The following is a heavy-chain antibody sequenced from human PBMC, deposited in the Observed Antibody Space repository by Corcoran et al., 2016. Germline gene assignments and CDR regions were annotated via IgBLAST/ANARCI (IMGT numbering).Heavy chain of an antibody. CDR2: IYYSGST. J-gene: IGHJ4*02. CDR3: ASLLGGYNQGGYYFDY. Sequence: QVQLQESGPGLVKPSETLSLTCTVSGGSISSYYWSWIRQPPGKGLEWIGYIYYSGSTNYNPSLKSRVTISVDTSKNQFSLKLSSVTAADTAVYYCASLLGGYNQGGYYFDYWGQGTLVTVSS. CDR1: GGSISSYY. D-gene: IGHD5-12*01. V-gene: IGHV4-59*01.